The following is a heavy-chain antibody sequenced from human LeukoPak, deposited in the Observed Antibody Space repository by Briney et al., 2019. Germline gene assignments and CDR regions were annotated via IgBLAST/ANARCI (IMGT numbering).Heavy chain of an antibody. V-gene: IGHV3-11*01. D-gene: IGHD1-1*01. Sequence: GGSLRLSCAASGFTFSDYYMSWIRQAPGKGLEWVSYISSSGSTIYYADSVKGRFTISRDNAKNSLYLQMNSLRADDTAVYYCATLAYRNRPPPRDYWGQGTLVTVSS. CDR1: GFTFSDYY. CDR3: ATLAYRNRPPPRDY. J-gene: IGHJ4*02. CDR2: ISSSGSTI.